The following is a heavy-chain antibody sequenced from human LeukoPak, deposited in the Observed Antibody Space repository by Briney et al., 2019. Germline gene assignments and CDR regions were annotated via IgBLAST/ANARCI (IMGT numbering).Heavy chain of an antibody. J-gene: IGHJ6*02. V-gene: IGHV3-7*04. CDR2: IKQDGSEK. CDR1: GFTFSSYW. Sequence: GGSLRLSCAASGFTFSSYWMSWVRQAPGKGLEWVANIKQDGSEKYVDSVKGRFTISRDNAKNSLYLQMNSLRVEDTAVYYCARAYYDFWSGYYYYHYYGMHVWGQGTTVTVSS. CDR3: ARAYYDFWSGYYYYHYYGMHV. D-gene: IGHD3-3*01.